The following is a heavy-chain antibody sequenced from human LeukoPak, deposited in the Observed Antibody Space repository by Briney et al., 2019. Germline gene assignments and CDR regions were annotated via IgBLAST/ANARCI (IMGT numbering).Heavy chain of an antibody. CDR2: ISSSSTYI. V-gene: IGHV3-21*01. CDR1: GFNFSTYS. D-gene: IGHD6-19*01. J-gene: IGHJ4*02. CDR3: ARGKEPVAGSLSHFDY. Sequence: GGSLRLSCAASGFNFSTYSMNWVRHAPGKGLEWVSSISSSSTYIDYADSVKGRFTISRDNAKNSLYLQMNSLRAEDTAVYYCARGKEPVAGSLSHFDYWGQGTLVTVSS.